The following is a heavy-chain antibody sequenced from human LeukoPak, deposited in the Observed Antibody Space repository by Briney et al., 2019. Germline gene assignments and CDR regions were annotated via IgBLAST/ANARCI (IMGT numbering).Heavy chain of an antibody. V-gene: IGHV1-69*04. D-gene: IGHD2-21*02. J-gene: IGHJ3*02. CDR1: GGTFSSYA. CDR3: ARSCFEDIVVVTACDAFDI. Sequence: GASVKVSCKASGGTFSSYAISWVRQAPGQGLEWMGRIIPIFGIANYAQKFQGRVTITADKSTSTAYMELSSLRSEDTAVYYCARSCFEDIVVVTACDAFDIWGQGTMVTVSS. CDR2: IIPIFGIA.